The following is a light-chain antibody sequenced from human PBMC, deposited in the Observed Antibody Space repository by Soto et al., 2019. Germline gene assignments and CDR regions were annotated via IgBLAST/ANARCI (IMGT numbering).Light chain of an antibody. Sequence: QSALTQPPSASGSPGQSVTISCTGTSSDVGDYNYVSWYQQHPGKAPKLMIYEVFKRPSGVPDRFSGSKSGNTASLTVSGLQAEDEADYYCSSYAGNNIYVFGTGTKLTVL. J-gene: IGLJ1*01. V-gene: IGLV2-8*01. CDR2: EVF. CDR1: SSDVGDYNY. CDR3: SSYAGNNIYV.